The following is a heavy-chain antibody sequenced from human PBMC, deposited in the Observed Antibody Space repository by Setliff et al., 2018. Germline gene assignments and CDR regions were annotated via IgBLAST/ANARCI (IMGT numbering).Heavy chain of an antibody. J-gene: IGHJ4*02. CDR3: ARGSSSGELLGYFDY. CDR1: GYTFTSYG. Sequence: GASVKVSCKASGYTFTSYGISWVRQAPGQGLEWMGWISAYNGNTNYAQKLQGRVTMTTDTSTSTAYMELRSLRSDDTAVYYCARGSSSGELLGYFDYWGQGTLVTVSS. D-gene: IGHD3-10*01. V-gene: IGHV1-18*01. CDR2: ISAYNGNT.